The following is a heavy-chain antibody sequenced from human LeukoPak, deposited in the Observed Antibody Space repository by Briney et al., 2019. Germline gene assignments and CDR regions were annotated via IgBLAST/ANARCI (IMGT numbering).Heavy chain of an antibody. CDR2: IYRSGST. D-gene: IGHD3-10*01. J-gene: IGHJ4*02. V-gene: IGHV4-30-2*01. CDR1: GGSISSGGYS. CDR3: AVGSPNFDY. Sequence: PSQTLSLTCAVSGGSISSGGYSWSWIRQPPGKGLEWIGYIYRSGSTYYNPSLKSRVTISVDRSKNQLSLKLSSVTAADTAVYYCAVGSPNFDYWGQGTLVTVSS.